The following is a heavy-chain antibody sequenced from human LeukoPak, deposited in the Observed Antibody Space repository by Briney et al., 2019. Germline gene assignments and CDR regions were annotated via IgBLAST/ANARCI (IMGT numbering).Heavy chain of an antibody. J-gene: IGHJ6*02. V-gene: IGHV3-74*01. Sequence: PGGSLRLSCAASGFPFSSYWMHWVRHVPGKGLLWVSRINSDGGATIYADSVRGRFTISRDNAKNTLYLQMSGLRVEDTAVYHCASDSPYYGMDVWGQGTTVTVSS. CDR1: GFPFSSYW. CDR2: INSDGGAT. CDR3: ASDSPYYGMDV.